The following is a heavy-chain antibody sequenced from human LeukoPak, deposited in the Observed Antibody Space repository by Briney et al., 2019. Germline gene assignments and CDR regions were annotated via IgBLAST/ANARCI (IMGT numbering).Heavy chain of an antibody. CDR3: ARGTDCSSTSCYFSYFDY. D-gene: IGHD2-2*01. J-gene: IGHJ4*02. V-gene: IGHV4-34*01. Sequence: SETLSLTCAVYGGSFSGYYWSWIRQPPGKGLEWIGEINHSGSTNYNPSLKSRVTISVDTAKNQFSLKLSSVPATDTAVYYCARGTDCSSTSCYFSYFDYWGQGTLVTVSS. CDR2: INHSGST. CDR1: GGSFSGYY.